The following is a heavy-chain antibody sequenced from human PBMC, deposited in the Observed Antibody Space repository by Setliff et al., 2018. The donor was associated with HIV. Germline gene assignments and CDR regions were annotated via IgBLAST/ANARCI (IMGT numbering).Heavy chain of an antibody. CDR3: ARDSRWGSYNWNDGGFDI. CDR2: IYSGGST. D-gene: IGHD1-20*01. J-gene: IGHJ3*02. V-gene: IGHV3-66*02. CDR1: GFTVSSNY. Sequence: GESLKISCAASGFTVSSNYMTWVRQAPGKGLEWVSVIYSGGSTSYADSVKGRFTISRDNSKNTVYLQMNSLRSEDTAVYYCARDSRWGSYNWNDGGFDIWGQGTVVTVSS.